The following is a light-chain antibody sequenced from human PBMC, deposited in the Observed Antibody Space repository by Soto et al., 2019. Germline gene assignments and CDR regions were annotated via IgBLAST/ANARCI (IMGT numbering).Light chain of an antibody. Sequence: EIVLTQSPGALSLSPGERATLSCRASQSVSSGYLAWYQQKPGQAPRLLIFATSRRATGIPDRFSGSGSGTDLTLTISRLEPEDVAGYYCQQYGSSPPITFGQGTRLEIK. V-gene: IGKV3-20*01. CDR1: QSVSSGY. J-gene: IGKJ5*01. CDR2: ATS. CDR3: QQYGSSPPIT.